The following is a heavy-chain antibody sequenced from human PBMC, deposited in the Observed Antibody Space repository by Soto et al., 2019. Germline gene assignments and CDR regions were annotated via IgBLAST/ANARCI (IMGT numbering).Heavy chain of an antibody. Sequence: GGSLRLSCAASGFTFSSYAMSWVRQAPGKGLEWVSAISGSGGSTYYADSVKGRFTISRNNSKNTLYLQMNTLRAEDTALYYCAKDPYCTSTSCYAGNFVYWGQGTLVTVSS. J-gene: IGHJ4*02. CDR1: GFTFSSYA. CDR2: ISGSGGST. V-gene: IGHV3-23*01. CDR3: AKDPYCTSTSCYAGNFVY. D-gene: IGHD2-2*01.